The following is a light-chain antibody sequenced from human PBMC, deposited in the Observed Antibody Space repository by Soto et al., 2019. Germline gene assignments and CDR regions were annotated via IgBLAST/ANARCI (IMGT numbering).Light chain of an antibody. CDR1: QSISAW. Sequence: DIQMTQSPSTLSASVGDRVTITCRASQSISAWLAWYQQRPGKAPDLLIYDVSTVESGVPSRFSGSGSETEFTLTISSLQPNDSATYFCQPYKSLWTFGQGTKVELK. V-gene: IGKV1-5*01. J-gene: IGKJ1*01. CDR2: DVS. CDR3: QPYKSLWT.